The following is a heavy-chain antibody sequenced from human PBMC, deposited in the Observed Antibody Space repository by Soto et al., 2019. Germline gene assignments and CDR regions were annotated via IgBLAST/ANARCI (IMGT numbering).Heavy chain of an antibody. CDR2: MYSGGST. J-gene: IGHJ4*02. Sequence: PGGSLRLSCAASGFSVSGNYMGWVRQAPGKGLEWVSVMYSGGSTYYADSVKGRFTISRDNSKNTLYLQMNRLRAEETALYYCARASSRWGSDAAHWGQGTLVSAPQ. CDR1: GFSVSGNY. CDR3: ARASSRWGSDAAH. D-gene: IGHD7-27*01. V-gene: IGHV3-53*01.